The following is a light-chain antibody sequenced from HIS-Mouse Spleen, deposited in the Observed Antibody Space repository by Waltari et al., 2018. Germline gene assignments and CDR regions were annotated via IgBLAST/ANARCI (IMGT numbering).Light chain of an antibody. V-gene: IGLV3-21*03. Sequence: SYVLTQPPSVSVAPGKTARITCGGNNIGSKSVHWYQQKPGQAPVLVVYDDSDRTSGIRERLSCSNSGNTATLTISRVEAGDEADYYCQVWDSSSDHVVFGGGTKLTVL. J-gene: IGLJ2*01. CDR2: DDS. CDR1: NIGSKS. CDR3: QVWDSSSDHVV.